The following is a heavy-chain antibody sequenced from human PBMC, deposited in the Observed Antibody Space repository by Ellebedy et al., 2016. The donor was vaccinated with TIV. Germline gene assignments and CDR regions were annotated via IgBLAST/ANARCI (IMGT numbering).Heavy chain of an antibody. V-gene: IGHV4-30-2*01. CDR1: GGSISSGGYS. D-gene: IGHD1-14*01. CDR2: IYHSGST. Sequence: SETLSLTXAVSGGSISSGGYSWSWIRQPPGKGLEWIGYIYHSGSTYYNPSLKSRVTISVDRSKNQFSLKLSSVTAADTAVYYCAVYGGDAFDIWGQGTMVTVSS. J-gene: IGHJ3*02. CDR3: AVYGGDAFDI.